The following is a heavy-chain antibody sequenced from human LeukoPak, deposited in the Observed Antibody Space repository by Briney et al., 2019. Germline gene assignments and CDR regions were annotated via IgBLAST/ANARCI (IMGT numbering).Heavy chain of an antibody. Sequence: AGGSLRLSCAASGFTFSNAWMSWVRQAPGKGLEWVGRIKSETDGGTTDYAAPVKGRFTISRDDSKKTLYLQMNSLKTEDTAVCYCTKSDPAPFDPWGQGTLVTVSS. CDR1: GFTFSNAW. CDR3: TKSDPAPFDP. V-gene: IGHV3-15*01. CDR2: IKSETDGGTT. J-gene: IGHJ5*02.